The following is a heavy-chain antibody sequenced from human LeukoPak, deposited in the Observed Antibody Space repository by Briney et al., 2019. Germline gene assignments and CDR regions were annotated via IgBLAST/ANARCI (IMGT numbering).Heavy chain of an antibody. CDR1: GFTFSSYW. CDR2: INSDGSST. D-gene: IGHD5-12*01. J-gene: IGHJ4*02. CDR3: ARPIYSGYDLAHFDY. V-gene: IGHV3-74*01. Sequence: PGGSLRLSCAASGFTFSSYWMHWVRQAPGKGLVWVSRINSDGSSTSYADSVKGRFTISRDNAKNTLYLQMNSLRAEDTAVYYCARPIYSGYDLAHFDYWGQGTLVTVSS.